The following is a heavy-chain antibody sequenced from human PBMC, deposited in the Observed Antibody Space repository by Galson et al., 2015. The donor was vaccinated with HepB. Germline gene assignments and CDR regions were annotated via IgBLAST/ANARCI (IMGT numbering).Heavy chain of an antibody. V-gene: IGHV3-53*01. CDR3: ARGYSKSWFSGLGY. Sequence: CAASGFIVSGNYVSWVRQAPGKGLEWVSVIFSGGDTYYADSVKGRFTISRDNSKNTVYLQMNSLRAEDTAIYYCARGYSKSWFSGLGYWGQGTLVTVSS. J-gene: IGHJ4*02. CDR1: GFIVSGNY. D-gene: IGHD5-12*01. CDR2: IFSGGDT.